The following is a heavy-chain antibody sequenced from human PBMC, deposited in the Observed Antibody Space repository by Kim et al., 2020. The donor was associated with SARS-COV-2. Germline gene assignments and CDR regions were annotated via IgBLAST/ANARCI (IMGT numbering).Heavy chain of an antibody. CDR2: INHRGNT. J-gene: IGHJ4*02. Sequence: SETLSLTCAVYGESLTGHSWTWIRQPPGKGLEWIGDINHRGNTNNSPSLKSRVTMSMDTSKNQFSLRLTSVTAADTGVYYCAKGDGLVDSWGQGTRVTVSS. CDR3: AKGDGLVDS. CDR1: GESLTGHS. V-gene: IGHV4-34*01.